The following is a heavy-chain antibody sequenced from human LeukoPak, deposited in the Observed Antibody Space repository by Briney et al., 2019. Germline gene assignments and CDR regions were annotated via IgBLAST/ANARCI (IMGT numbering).Heavy chain of an antibody. Sequence: SEALSLTCAVYGGSFSGYYWSWIRQPPGKGLEWIGEINHSGSTNYNPSLKSRVTISVDTSKNQFSLKLSSVTAADTAVYYCASLWPYQLSAFDIWGQGTMVTVSS. CDR3: ASLWPYQLSAFDI. V-gene: IGHV4-34*01. CDR1: GGSFSGYY. J-gene: IGHJ3*02. CDR2: INHSGST. D-gene: IGHD2-2*01.